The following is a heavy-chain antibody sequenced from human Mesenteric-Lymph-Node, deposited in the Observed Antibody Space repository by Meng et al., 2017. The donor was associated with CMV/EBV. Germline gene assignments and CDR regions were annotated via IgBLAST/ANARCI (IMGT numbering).Heavy chain of an antibody. CDR2: ISNSGDRR. J-gene: IGHJ4*02. Sequence: GGSLRLSCAASRFTFSSYAMNWVRQAPGKGLEWVSSISNSGDRRYYADSVRGRFKVSRDNFKNTVDLQMNSLTVDDTAVYYCATSRTSNSCYIDWGQGTLVTVSS. CDR3: ATSRTSNSCYID. D-gene: IGHD2-2*02. V-gene: IGHV3-23*01. CDR1: RFTFSSYA.